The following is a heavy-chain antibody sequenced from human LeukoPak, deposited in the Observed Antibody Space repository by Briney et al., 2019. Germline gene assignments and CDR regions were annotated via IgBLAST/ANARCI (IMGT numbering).Heavy chain of an antibody. CDR3: AKTLAAARVAWFDP. J-gene: IGHJ5*02. Sequence: SETLSLTCTVSGVSISSSSYYWGWIRQPPGKGLEWIGSIYYSGSTYYNPSLKSRVTISVDTSKNQFSLKLSSVTAADTAVYYCAKTLAAARVAWFDPWGQGTLVTVSS. CDR1: GVSISSSSYY. V-gene: IGHV4-39*01. D-gene: IGHD6-13*01. CDR2: IYYSGST.